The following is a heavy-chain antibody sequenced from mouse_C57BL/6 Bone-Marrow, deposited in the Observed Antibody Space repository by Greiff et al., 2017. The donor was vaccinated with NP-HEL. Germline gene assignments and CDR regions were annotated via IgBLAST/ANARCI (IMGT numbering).Heavy chain of an antibody. V-gene: IGHV5-4*03. CDR3: ARGGLMMVTAWFAY. Sequence: DVKLVESGGGLVKPGGSLKLSCAASGFTFSSYAMSWVRQTPEKRLEWVATISDGGSYTYYPDTVKGRFTISRDNAKNNLYLQMSHLKSEDTAMYYCARGGLMMVTAWFAYWGQGTLVTVSA. CDR1: GFTFSSYA. CDR2: ISDGGSYT. J-gene: IGHJ3*01. D-gene: IGHD2-3*01.